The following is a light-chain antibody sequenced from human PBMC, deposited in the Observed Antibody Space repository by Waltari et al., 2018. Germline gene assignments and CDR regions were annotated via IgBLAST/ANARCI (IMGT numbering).Light chain of an antibody. CDR1: RSNIGNNA. CDR3: ASWDDDLSGVV. V-gene: IGLV1-36*01. CDR2: YDD. Sequence: QSVLTQTPSVSEAPRQRVTIPCSGIRSNIGNNAVNWYQQFPGRAPKLLIYYDDLLPSWFYVRFYGSKSGTSASLAISGLQSEDGAYYYCASWDDDLSGVVFGGGTKLTVL. J-gene: IGLJ2*01.